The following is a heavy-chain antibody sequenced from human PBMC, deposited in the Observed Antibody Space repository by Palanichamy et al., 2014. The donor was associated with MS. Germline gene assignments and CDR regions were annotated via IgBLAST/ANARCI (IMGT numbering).Heavy chain of an antibody. J-gene: IGHJ4*02. V-gene: IGHV1-2*02. CDR1: GYTFTDDY. Sequence: QLVQSGREVKKPGASVKVSCTASGYTFTDDYIHWVRQAPGQGLEWMGWINPHSAVANFAQKFQGRVSMTRDTSISAAYMELSSLRSDDTAIYYCAREGARDALDYWGQGTLVTVSS. CDR2: INPHSAVA. CDR3: AREGARDALDY.